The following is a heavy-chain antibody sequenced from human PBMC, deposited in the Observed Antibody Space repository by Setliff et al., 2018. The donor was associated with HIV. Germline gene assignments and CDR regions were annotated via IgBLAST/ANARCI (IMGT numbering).Heavy chain of an antibody. CDR2: IHTTGST. CDR3: ARYQGLWDYGGKFLLREYFNH. J-gene: IGHJ1*01. CDR1: GASIRGHY. V-gene: IGHV4-4*07. Sequence: SETLSLTCSVSGASIRGHYRSWIRQPAGKGLEWVGHIHTTGSTNYNPSLKSRVTISVDTSKNQSSLKLSSVTAADTAVYYCARYQGLWDYGGKFLLREYFNHWGQGTLVTVSS. D-gene: IGHD4-17*01.